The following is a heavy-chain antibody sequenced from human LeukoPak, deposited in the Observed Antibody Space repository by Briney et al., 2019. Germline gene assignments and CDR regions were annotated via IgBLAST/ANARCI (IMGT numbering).Heavy chain of an antibody. CDR3: AAWKWELRAFDI. CDR1: GGSISSYY. D-gene: IGHD1-26*01. J-gene: IGHJ3*02. Sequence: PSETLSLTCTVSGGSISSYYWSWIRQPPGKGLEWIGYIYYSGSTNYNPSLKSRVTISVDTSKNQFSLKLSSVTAADTAAYYCAAWKWELRAFDIWGQGTMVTVSS. V-gene: IGHV4-59*01. CDR2: IYYSGST.